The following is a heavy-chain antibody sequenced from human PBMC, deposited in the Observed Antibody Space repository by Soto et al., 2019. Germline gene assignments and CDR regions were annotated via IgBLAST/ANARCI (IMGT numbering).Heavy chain of an antibody. J-gene: IGHJ6*03. CDR3: ARILFGRSVSGGYFYMDV. D-gene: IGHD6-19*01. V-gene: IGHV2-26*01. Sequence: HVALKESGPVLVKPTETLTLTCTVSGFSLSNGKVGVSWIRQPPGKALEWLAHIFSNDEKSYRTSLKSSLTISEDTSNSQVVINRTNVDPVDTATYYCARILFGRSVSGGYFYMDVGGKGPTVTVSS. CDR2: IFSNDEK. CDR1: GFSLSNGKVG.